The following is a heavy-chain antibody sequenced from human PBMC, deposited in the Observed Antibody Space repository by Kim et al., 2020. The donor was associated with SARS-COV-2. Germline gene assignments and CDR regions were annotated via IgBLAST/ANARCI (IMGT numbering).Heavy chain of an antibody. D-gene: IGHD4-17*01. CDR1: GGSISSSSYY. J-gene: IGHJ3*02. V-gene: IGHV4-39*01. CDR2: IYYSGST. Sequence: SETLSLTCTVSGGSISSSSYYWGWIRQPPGKGLEWIGSIYYSGSTYYNPSLKSRVTISVDTSKNQFSLKLSSVTAADTAVYYCARHGVDYARAFDIWGQGTMVTVSS. CDR3: ARHGVDYARAFDI.